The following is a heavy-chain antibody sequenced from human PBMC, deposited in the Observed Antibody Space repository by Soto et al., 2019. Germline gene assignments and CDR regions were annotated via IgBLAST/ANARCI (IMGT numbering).Heavy chain of an antibody. Sequence: QVVLEQSGPGLVRPSQTLSVTCFISGVSVSSSDTAGNWVRHSPSRGLEWLGRTYYRSKWYHDYGSSVKSRIVINADTSKHEVSLVLKSVAPDDSALYYCARGSGSAYYWGQGTLVTVAS. D-gene: IGHD1-1*01. J-gene: IGHJ4*02. CDR3: ARGSGSAYY. CDR2: TYYRSKWYH. V-gene: IGHV6-1*01. CDR1: GVSVSSSDTA.